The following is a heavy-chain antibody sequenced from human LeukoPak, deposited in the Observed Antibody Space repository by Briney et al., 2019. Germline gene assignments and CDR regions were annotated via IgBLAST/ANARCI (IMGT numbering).Heavy chain of an antibody. CDR3: ARLDYGDYFDY. J-gene: IGHJ4*02. CDR2: IKQDGSEK. CDR1: GFTFSSYW. V-gene: IGHV3-7*01. D-gene: IGHD4-17*01. Sequence: GGPLRLSCAASGFTFSSYWMSWVRQAPGKGLEGVANIKQDGSEKYYVDSVKGRFTISRDNAKNSLYLQMNSLRAEDTAVYYCARLDYGDYFDYWGQGTLVTVSS.